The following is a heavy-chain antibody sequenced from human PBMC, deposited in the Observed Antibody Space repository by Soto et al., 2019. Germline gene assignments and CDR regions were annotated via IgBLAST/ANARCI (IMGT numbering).Heavy chain of an antibody. V-gene: IGHV1-18*01. CDR3: ATGRFLEWLSPEYYFDY. J-gene: IGHJ4*02. CDR2: INANNGNT. Sequence: ASVKVSCKASGYTFTSYGISWVRQAPGQGLEWMGRINANNGNTSYAQKFQGRVTMTRDTSTSTVYMELSSLRSEDTAVYYCATGRFLEWLSPEYYFDYWGQGTLVTVSS. D-gene: IGHD3-3*01. CDR1: GYTFTSYG.